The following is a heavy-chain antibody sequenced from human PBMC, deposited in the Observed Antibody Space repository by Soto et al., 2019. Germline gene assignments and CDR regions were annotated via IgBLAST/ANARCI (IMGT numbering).Heavy chain of an antibody. D-gene: IGHD3-10*01. CDR2: IIPIFGTA. Sequence: ASVKVSCKASGGTFSSYAISWVRQAPGQGLEWMGGIIPIFGTANYAQKFQGRVTITADESTSTAYMGLSSLRSEDTAVYYCARDRVKSLSYYYYYGMDVWGQGTTVTVSS. CDR3: ARDRVKSLSYYYYYGMDV. V-gene: IGHV1-69*13. J-gene: IGHJ6*02. CDR1: GGTFSSYA.